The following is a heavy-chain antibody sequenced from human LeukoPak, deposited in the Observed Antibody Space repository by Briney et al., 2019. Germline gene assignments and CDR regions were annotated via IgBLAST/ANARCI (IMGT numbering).Heavy chain of an antibody. V-gene: IGHV4-59*08. Sequence: TSETLSLTCTVSSGSISSHYWSWIRQPPGKVLEWIGYIYYSGGTNYNPSLKSRVTISVDTSKNHFSLKLSSVTAADTAVYYCARHGYYFDYWGQGTLVTVCS. CDR1: SGSISSHY. CDR2: IYYSGGT. CDR3: ARHGYYFDY. D-gene: IGHD2-2*03. J-gene: IGHJ4*02.